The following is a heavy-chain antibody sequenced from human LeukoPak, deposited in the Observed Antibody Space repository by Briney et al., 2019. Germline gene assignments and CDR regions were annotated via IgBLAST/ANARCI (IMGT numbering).Heavy chain of an antibody. V-gene: IGHV1-69*06. CDR1: GGAFSSYA. J-gene: IGHJ4*02. D-gene: IGHD6-19*01. CDR2: IIPIFGTA. Sequence: SVKVSCKASGGAFSSYAISWVRQAPGQGLEWMGGIIPIFGTANYAQKFQGRVTITADKSTSTAYMELSSLRSEDTAVYYCARDVWLSSSGRIFDYWGQGTLVTVSS. CDR3: ARDVWLSSSGRIFDY.